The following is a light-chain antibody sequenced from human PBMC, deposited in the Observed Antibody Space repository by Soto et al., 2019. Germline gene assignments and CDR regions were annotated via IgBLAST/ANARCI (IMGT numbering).Light chain of an antibody. Sequence: IVMTQSPLSLSVTPGESSSISCRSSQSLQHSNGYNYLDWYLQKPGQSPQLLIELGPNRASVVTARFSGSGSGTDFTLRISSMEAGAGGVYYGMGALHTPPTFGHGTKVEIK. CDR2: LGP. CDR3: MGALHTPPT. J-gene: IGKJ1*01. CDR1: QSLQHSNGYNY. V-gene: IGKV2-28*01.